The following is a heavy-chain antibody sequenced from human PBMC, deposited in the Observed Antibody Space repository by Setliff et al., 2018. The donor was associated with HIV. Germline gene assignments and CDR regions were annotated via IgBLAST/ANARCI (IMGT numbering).Heavy chain of an antibody. CDR3: ARGALLAVFDFDH. CDR1: GYTFTSYA. J-gene: IGHJ4*01. Sequence: ASVKVSCKASGYTFTSYAIHWVRQAPGQSLEWMGWINVGKGNTKYSQDLQGRITITRDTSANTAYMELSSLRSDDTAVYFCARGALLAVFDFDHWGHGTLVTVSS. CDR2: INVGKGNT. V-gene: IGHV1-3*01. D-gene: IGHD3-3*02.